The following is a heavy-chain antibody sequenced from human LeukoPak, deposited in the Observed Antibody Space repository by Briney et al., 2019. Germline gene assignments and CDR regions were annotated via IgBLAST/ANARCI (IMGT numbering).Heavy chain of an antibody. CDR2: ISAYNGNT. CDR3: ARAAQLWQMETAFDI. J-gene: IGHJ3*02. V-gene: IGHV1-18*01. D-gene: IGHD5-18*01. Sequence: ASVKVSCKASGYTFTSYGISWVRQAPGQGLEWMGWISAYNGNTNYAQKLQGRVTMTTDTSTSTAYMELRSLRSDDTAVYYCARAAQLWQMETAFDIWGQGTMVTVSS. CDR1: GYTFTSYG.